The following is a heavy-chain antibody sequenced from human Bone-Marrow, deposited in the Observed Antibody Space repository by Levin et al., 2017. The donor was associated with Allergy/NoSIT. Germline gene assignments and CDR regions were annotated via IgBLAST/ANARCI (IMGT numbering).Heavy chain of an antibody. CDR3: ARMGDGGYFHN. D-gene: IGHD3-16*01. J-gene: IGHJ4*02. Sequence: PGGSLRLSCSASGFVFRDDYMSWVRQAPGKGLECLSYISSSGGVIHYADSVKGRFTISRDNVNNSLYLQLNRLRVEDTAIYFCARMGDGGYFHNWGQGTPVTVSS. CDR2: ISSSGGVI. CDR1: GFVFRDDY. V-gene: IGHV3-11*01.